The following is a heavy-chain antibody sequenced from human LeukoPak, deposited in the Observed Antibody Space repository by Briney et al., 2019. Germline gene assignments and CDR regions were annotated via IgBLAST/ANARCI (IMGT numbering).Heavy chain of an antibody. Sequence: GGSLRLSCSASGLTFSDYPMHWVRQTPGKGLEYVSAISKNGDDTYYADSVKGRFTISRDNSKNTLYLQMSSLRTEDAAVFYCVQVGSNYYLNWGQGTLVIVSS. V-gene: IGHV3-64D*06. D-gene: IGHD4-11*01. CDR3: VQVGSNYYLN. CDR1: GLTFSDYP. CDR2: ISKNGDDT. J-gene: IGHJ4*02.